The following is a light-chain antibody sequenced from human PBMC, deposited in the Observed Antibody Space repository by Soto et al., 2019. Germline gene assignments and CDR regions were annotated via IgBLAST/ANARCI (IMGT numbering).Light chain of an antibody. CDR1: QSFRGL. V-gene: IGKV3-15*01. Sequence: EVVLTQSPVTLSLSPGERATLSCRASQSFRGLLAWYQQKPGQAPRLLIYDASTRATGIPARFSGSGSGTEFILTISSLQSEDFAVYYCQQHNTWPRTFGGGTKVEIK. J-gene: IGKJ4*01. CDR3: QQHNTWPRT. CDR2: DAS.